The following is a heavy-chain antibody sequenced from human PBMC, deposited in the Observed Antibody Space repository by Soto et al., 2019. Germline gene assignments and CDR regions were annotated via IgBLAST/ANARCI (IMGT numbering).Heavy chain of an antibody. D-gene: IGHD2-15*01. CDR2: IDPSDSYT. J-gene: IGHJ4*02. CDR1: GYSFTSYW. CDR3: AKNQDCSGGSCYYSPPPN. V-gene: IGHV5-10-1*01. Sequence: GESLKISCKGSGYSFTSYWISWVRQMPGKGLEWMGRIDPSDSYTNYSPSFQGHVTISADKSISTAYLQWSSLKASDTAMYYCAKNQDCSGGSCYYSPPPNWGQGTLVTVSS.